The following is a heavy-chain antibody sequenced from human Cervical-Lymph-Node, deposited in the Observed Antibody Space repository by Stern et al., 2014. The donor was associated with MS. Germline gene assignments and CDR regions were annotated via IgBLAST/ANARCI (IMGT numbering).Heavy chain of an antibody. CDR1: GFTFTNYA. D-gene: IGHD5-18*01. J-gene: IGHJ4*02. CDR3: AKFFTAMAHFDY. CDR2: IRGGGAGT. V-gene: IGHV3-23*04. Sequence: EVQLVESGGALVKPGGSLRLSCAASGFTFTNYAISWVRQAPGKGLEWVSAIRGGGAGTYSADSVKGRFTISRDNSKNTLYLQMNSLRAEDTAIYYCAKFFTAMAHFDYWGQGALVTVSS.